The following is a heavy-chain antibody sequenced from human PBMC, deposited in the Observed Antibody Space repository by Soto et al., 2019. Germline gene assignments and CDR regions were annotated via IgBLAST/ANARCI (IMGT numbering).Heavy chain of an antibody. CDR1: GGSISSGGYS. J-gene: IGHJ4*02. V-gene: IGHV4-30-2*02. D-gene: IGHD5-18*01. CDR3: AKSLYRYGPRFAD. CDR2: IYHSAST. Sequence: PSETLSLTCAVSGGSISSGGYSWSWIRQPPGKGLEWIGYIYHSASTYYNPSLKSRVTISVDRSKNQFYLKLSSVTAADTAVSYCAKSLYRYGPRFADWGQGTRVTAAS.